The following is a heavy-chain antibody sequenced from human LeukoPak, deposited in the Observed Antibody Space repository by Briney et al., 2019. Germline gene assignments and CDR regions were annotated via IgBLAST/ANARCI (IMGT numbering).Heavy chain of an antibody. Sequence: PGGSLRLSCAASGFTFSSYSMNWVRQAPGKELQWVSAFSGSGGSTYYADSVKGRFTISRDNSRNTLYLQMNSLRAEDTAVYYCARSGLSRFGFWGQGTLVTVSS. V-gene: IGHV3-23*01. J-gene: IGHJ4*02. CDR3: ARSGLSRFGF. CDR1: GFTFSSYS. CDR2: FSGSGGST. D-gene: IGHD2/OR15-2a*01.